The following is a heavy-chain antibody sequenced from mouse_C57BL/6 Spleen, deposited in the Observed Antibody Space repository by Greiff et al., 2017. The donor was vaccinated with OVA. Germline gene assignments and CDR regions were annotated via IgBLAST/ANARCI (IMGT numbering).Heavy chain of an antibody. CDR2: IYPSDSET. CDR1: GYTFTSYW. J-gene: IGHJ1*03. CDR3: ARRGNYYGYFDV. Sequence: QVQLQQPGAELVRPGSSVKLSCKASGYTFTSYWMDWVKQRPGQGLEWIGNIYPSDSETHYNHKFKDKATLTVDKSSSTAYMQLSSLTSEDSAVYYCARRGNYYGYFDVWGTGTTVTVSS. V-gene: IGHV1-61*01.